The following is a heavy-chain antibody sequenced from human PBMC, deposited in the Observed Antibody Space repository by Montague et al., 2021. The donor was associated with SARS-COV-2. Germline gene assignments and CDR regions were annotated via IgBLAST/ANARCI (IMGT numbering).Heavy chain of an antibody. CDR2: INYSGST. D-gene: IGHD6-13*01. J-gene: IGHJ4*02. V-gene: IGHV4-59*01. CDR3: ARAPMYRSSWYAYFDY. CDR1: GDSMNNYY. Sequence: SETLSLTCTVSGDSMNNYYWSWIRQPPGKGLEWIGYINYSGSTHXNPSLQSRVTLSKDTSKNQFSLRLTSVTAADTAMYFCARAPMYRSSWYAYFDYWGQGTLVTVSS.